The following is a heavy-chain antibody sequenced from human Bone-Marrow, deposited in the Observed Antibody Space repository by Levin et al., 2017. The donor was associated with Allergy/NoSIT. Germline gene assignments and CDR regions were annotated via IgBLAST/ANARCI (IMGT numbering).Heavy chain of an antibody. D-gene: IGHD5/OR15-5a*01. J-gene: IGHJ6*02. CDR3: VRDLGNSGSVAMGV. Sequence: GGSLRLSCSASGFTFSDFGMHWVRQAPGKGLEWVAVIWSDGSYNFHADSVKGRFIISRDNSKNTLYLQMNSLRVEDTAVYFCVRDLGNSGSVAMGVWGQGTTVTVSS. CDR1: GFTFSDFG. V-gene: IGHV3-33*01. CDR2: IWSDGSYN.